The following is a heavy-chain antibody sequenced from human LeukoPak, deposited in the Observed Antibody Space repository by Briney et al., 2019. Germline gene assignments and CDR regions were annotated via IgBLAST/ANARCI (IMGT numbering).Heavy chain of an antibody. Sequence: SETLSLTCAVYGGSFSGYYWSWIRQPPGKGLEWIGEINHSGSTDYNPSLKSRVTISVDTSKNQFSLKLSSVTAADTAVYYCARGRGPLGYWGQGTLVTASS. D-gene: IGHD7-27*01. J-gene: IGHJ4*02. V-gene: IGHV4-34*01. CDR2: INHSGST. CDR3: ARGRGPLGY. CDR1: GGSFSGYY.